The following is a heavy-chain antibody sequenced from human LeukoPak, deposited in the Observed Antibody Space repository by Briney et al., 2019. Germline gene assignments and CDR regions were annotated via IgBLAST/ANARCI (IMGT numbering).Heavy chain of an antibody. Sequence: WASVTVSCKASGYTFTSYYMHWVRQAPGQGLEWMGWINTNTGNPTYAQGFTGRFVFSLDTSVSTAYLQIRSLKAEDTAVYYCARDYGDYWFDPWGKGTVVTVSS. D-gene: IGHD4-17*01. V-gene: IGHV7-4-1*02. J-gene: IGHJ5*02. CDR1: GYTFTSYY. CDR2: INTNTGNP. CDR3: ARDYGDYWFDP.